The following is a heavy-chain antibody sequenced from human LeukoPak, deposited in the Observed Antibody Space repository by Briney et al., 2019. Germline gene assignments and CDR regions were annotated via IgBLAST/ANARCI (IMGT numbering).Heavy chain of an antibody. D-gene: IGHD6-19*01. CDR2: ISGSGGST. CDR1: GFTFSSYA. V-gene: IGHV3-23*01. J-gene: IGHJ4*02. CDR3: AKDRRSQWLVQDY. Sequence: GGSLRLSCAASGFTFSSYAMSWVRQAPGKGLEWVSAISGSGGSTYYADSVKGRFTISRDNSKNTLYLQMNSLRAENTAVYYCAKDRRSQWLVQDYWGQGTLVTVSS.